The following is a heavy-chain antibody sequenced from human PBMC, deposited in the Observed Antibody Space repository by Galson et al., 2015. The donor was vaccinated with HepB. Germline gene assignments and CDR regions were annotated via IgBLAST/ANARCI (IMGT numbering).Heavy chain of an antibody. V-gene: IGHV3-33*08. J-gene: IGHJ4*02. Sequence: SLRLSCAASGFTFSSYGMHWVRQAPGKGLEWVAVIWYDGSNKYYADSVKGRFTISRDNSKSTLYLQMNSLRAEDTAVYYCARDLTTRDEAPILDYWGQGTLVTVSS. CDR1: GFTFSSYG. CDR2: IWYDGSNK. D-gene: IGHD5-24*01. CDR3: ARDLTTRDEAPILDY.